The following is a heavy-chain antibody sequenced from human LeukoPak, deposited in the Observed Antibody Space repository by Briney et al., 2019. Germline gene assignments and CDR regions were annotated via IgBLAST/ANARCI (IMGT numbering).Heavy chain of an antibody. V-gene: IGHV1-3*04. CDR3: AMSVEMAAIPSFDY. D-gene: IGHD5-24*01. Sequence: ASVKVSCKTSGHIFTTHYIHWMRQAPGQRLEWLGRVNTNNTKSEYSQKFQGRVIITRDTSASTAYMEMSGLRSEDTAMYYCAMSVEMAAIPSFDYWGQGTLVTVSS. J-gene: IGHJ4*02. CDR1: GHIFTTHY. CDR2: VNTNNTKS.